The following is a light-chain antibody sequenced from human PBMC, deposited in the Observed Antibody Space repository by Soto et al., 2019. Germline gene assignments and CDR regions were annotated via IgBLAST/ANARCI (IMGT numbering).Light chain of an antibody. Sequence: DIQMTQSPSSLSASVGDSVTITCRASQSIDTFLNWYQQKPGKAPKLLIYSTSSLQSWVPSRFTGSGSGTDFTLTITNVQPADLATYYCQQTYSTLSITFGQGTRLEIK. CDR3: QQTYSTLSIT. V-gene: IGKV1-39*01. CDR2: STS. CDR1: QSIDTF. J-gene: IGKJ5*01.